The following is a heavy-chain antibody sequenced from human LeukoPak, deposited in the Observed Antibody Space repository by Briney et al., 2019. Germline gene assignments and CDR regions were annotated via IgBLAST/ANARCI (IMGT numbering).Heavy chain of an antibody. D-gene: IGHD5-18*01. CDR1: GGSISSSSYY. CDR2: IYYSGST. V-gene: IGHV4-39*01. Sequence: SETLSLTCTVSGGSISSSSYYWGWIRQPPGTGLEWIGSIYYSGSTYYNPSLKSRVTISVDTSKNQFSLKLSSVTAADTAVYYCASLSGTPRHSYADSGAYYFDYWGQGTLVTVSS. CDR3: ASLSGTPRHSYADSGAYYFDY. J-gene: IGHJ4*02.